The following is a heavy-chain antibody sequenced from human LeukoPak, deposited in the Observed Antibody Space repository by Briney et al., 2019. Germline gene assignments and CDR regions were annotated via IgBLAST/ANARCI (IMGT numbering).Heavy chain of an antibody. V-gene: IGHV4-30-2*01. CDR1: GGSISSGGYS. CDR2: IYHSGST. J-gene: IGHJ3*02. CDR3: ARGGAGAFDI. Sequence: SETLSLTCAVSGGSISSGGYSWSWTRQPPGKGLEWIGYIYHSGSTYYNPSLKSRVTISVDRSKNQFSLKLSSVTAADTAVYYCARGGAGAFDIWGQGTMVTVSS. D-gene: IGHD6-19*01.